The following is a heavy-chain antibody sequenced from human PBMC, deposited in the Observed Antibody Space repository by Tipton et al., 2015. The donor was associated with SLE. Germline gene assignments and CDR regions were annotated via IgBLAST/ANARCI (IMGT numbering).Heavy chain of an antibody. V-gene: IGHV4-39*01. D-gene: IGHD6-13*01. J-gene: IGHJ6*02. CDR3: VVDSSRFTSYRMDV. CDR1: GGSISSSSYY. Sequence: TLSLTCIVSGGSISSSSYYWGWIRQPPGKGLEWIGSIYHSGSTYYNPSIQSRVTISVDLSKNQFSLKMRSVTAVDTAVYFCVVDSSRFTSYRMDVWGQGTTVTVSS. CDR2: IYHSGST.